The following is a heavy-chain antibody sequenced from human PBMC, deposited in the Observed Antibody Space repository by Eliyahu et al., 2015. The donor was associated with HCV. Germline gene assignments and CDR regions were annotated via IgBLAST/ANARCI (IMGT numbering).Heavy chain of an antibody. D-gene: IGHD3-10*01. CDR1: GXTFTSYY. CDR2: IKSXGGST. V-gene: IGHV1-46*01. J-gene: IGHJ6*02. Sequence: QVQLVQSGAEVKXPGASVKVSCXASGXTFTSYYMHWVRQAPGQGLEWMGIIKSXGGSTSYEQKFQGRXTVTRDTSXSTVYMELSSLRSEDXAVYYCARGILGVYYGMDVWGQGTTVTVSS. CDR3: ARGILGVYYGMDV.